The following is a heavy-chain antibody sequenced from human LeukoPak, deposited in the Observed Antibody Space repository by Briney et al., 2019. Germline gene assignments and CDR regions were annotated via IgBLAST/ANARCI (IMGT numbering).Heavy chain of an antibody. D-gene: IGHD5-18*01. Sequence: GASVKVSCKASGYTFTGYYMHWVRQAPGQGLEWMGWINPNSGDTNYAQKFQGWVTMARDTSISTAYMELSRLRSDDTAVYYCATSPTAMVSPMDVWGQGTTVTVSS. J-gene: IGHJ6*02. CDR1: GYTFTGYY. CDR3: ATSPTAMVSPMDV. V-gene: IGHV1-2*04. CDR2: INPNSGDT.